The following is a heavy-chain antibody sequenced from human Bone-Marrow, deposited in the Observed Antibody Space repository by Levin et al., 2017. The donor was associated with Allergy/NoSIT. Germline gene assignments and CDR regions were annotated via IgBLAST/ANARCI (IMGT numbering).Heavy chain of an antibody. Sequence: GESLKISCTASGFTFGDYAMSWFRQAPGKGLEWVGFIRSKADGGTTEYAASVRGRFTISRDDSKSIAYLQVNSLKTEDTAVYYCTRSRTTGYSYGPFDYWGQGTLVTVSS. D-gene: IGHD5-18*01. V-gene: IGHV3-49*03. J-gene: IGHJ4*02. CDR3: TRSRTTGYSYGPFDY. CDR1: GFTFGDYA. CDR2: IRSKADGGTT.